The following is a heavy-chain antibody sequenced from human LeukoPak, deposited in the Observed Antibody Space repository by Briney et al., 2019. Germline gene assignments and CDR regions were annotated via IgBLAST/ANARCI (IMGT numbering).Heavy chain of an antibody. J-gene: IGHJ4*02. CDR2: ISGSGGTT. V-gene: IGHV3-23*01. CDR3: AKDGQVNQPDRLFTD. CDR1: GFTFSSYA. D-gene: IGHD1-14*01. Sequence: GGSLRLSCAASGFTFSSYAMSWVRQAPGKGLEWVSVISGSGGTTHYADSVEGRFTISRDNSKNTLYLQMKSLRGEDTAVYYCAKDGQVNQPDRLFTDWGQGTLVIVSS.